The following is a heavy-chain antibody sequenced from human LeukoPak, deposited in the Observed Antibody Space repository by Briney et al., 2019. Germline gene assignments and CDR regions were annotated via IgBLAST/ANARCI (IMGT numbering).Heavy chain of an antibody. J-gene: IGHJ6*02. D-gene: IGHD3-22*01. CDR2: IRRSSSYI. V-gene: IGHV3-21*01. CDR1: GFTYSSYS. Sequence: GVPLRLSCAASGFTYSSYSMNWAPRAPGKGLAGVSSIRRSSSYIYYADSERGRFAISRDNAKNSLYLQMNSLRAEDTAVYYCATDDSSDYYYYYYGMDVWGQGTTVTVSS. CDR3: ATDDSSDYYYYYYGMDV.